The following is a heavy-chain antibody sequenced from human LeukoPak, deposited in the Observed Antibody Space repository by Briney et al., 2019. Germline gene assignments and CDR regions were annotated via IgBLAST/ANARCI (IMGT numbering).Heavy chain of an antibody. J-gene: IGHJ4*02. V-gene: IGHV3-7*05. CDR1: GFPLSRYW. CDR2: IKPDGSDK. CDR3: ARDLDY. Sequence: GGPLRLPCSASGFPLSRYWMSWVRQPPGKGLEWLANIKPDGSDKYYADSVKGRFTISRDNAKNSLSLQMSSLRADDTAVYYCARDLDYWGQGTLVTVSS.